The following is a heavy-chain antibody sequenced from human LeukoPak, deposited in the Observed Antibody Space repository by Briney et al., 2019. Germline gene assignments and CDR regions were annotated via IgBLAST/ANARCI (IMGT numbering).Heavy chain of an antibody. CDR2: ISGSGGST. CDR3: AKLVDIVAKYYFDY. CDR1: GFTFSSYA. Sequence: PGGSLRLSCAASGFTFSSYAMSWVRQAPGEGLVWVSAISGSGGSTYYADSVKGRFTISRDNSRNTLYLQMNSLRAEDTAVYYCAKLVDIVAKYYFDYWGQGTLVTVSS. V-gene: IGHV3-23*01. D-gene: IGHD5-12*01. J-gene: IGHJ4*02.